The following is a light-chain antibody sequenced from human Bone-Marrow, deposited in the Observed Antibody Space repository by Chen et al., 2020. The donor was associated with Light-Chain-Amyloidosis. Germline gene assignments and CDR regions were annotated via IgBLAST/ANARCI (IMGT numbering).Light chain of an antibody. CDR3: SSFTSSSSYV. J-gene: IGLJ1*01. CDR1: SGDVGTSNY. V-gene: IGLV2-14*01. CDR2: AVS. Sequence: QSALTQPASVSGSPGQSITISCTGTSGDVGTSNYVSWYQQHPGKAPKVMIYAVSNRPSGVSNRFSGSKSGHTASLTISVLQAEDEADYYCSSFTSSSSYVFGPGTKVTVL.